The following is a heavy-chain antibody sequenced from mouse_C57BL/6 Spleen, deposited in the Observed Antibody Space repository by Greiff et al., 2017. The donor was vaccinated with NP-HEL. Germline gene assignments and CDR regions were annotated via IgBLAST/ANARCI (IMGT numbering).Heavy chain of an antibody. CDR2: ISSGGDYI. CDR1: GFTFSSYA. Sequence: EVKLVESGEGLVKPGGSLKLSCAASGFTFSSYAMSWVRQTPEKRLEWVAYISSGGDYIYYADTVKGRFTITRDNAKNTLYLQMSSLKSEDTAMYYCTRDDSGVWGTGTTVTVSS. CDR3: TRDDSGV. V-gene: IGHV5-9-1*02. J-gene: IGHJ1*03. D-gene: IGHD3-2*01.